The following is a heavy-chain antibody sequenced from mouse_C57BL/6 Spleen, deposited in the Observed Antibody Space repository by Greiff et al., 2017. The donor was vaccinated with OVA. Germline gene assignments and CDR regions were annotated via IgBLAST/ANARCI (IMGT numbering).Heavy chain of an antibody. V-gene: IGHV14-4*01. Sequence: VQLQQSGAELVRPGASVKLSCTASGFNIKDDYMHWVKQRPEQGLEWIGWIDPENGDTEYASKFQGKATITADTSSNTAYLQLSSLTSEDTAVYYCTSFITTVVEGYWGQGTTLTVSS. CDR1: GFNIKDDY. CDR2: IDPENGDT. D-gene: IGHD1-1*01. J-gene: IGHJ2*01. CDR3: TSFITTVVEGY.